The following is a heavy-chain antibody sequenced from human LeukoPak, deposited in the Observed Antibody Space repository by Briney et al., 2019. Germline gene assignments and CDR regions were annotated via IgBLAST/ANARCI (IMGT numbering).Heavy chain of an antibody. Sequence: GGSLRLSCAASGFTFSSYSMNWVRQAPGKGLEWVSSNSSSSSYIYYADSVKGRFTISRDNAKNSLYLQMNSLRAEDTAVYYCARVEGYCSSTSCPANYWGQGTLVTVSS. CDR2: NSSSSSYI. CDR3: ARVEGYCSSTSCPANY. J-gene: IGHJ4*02. V-gene: IGHV3-21*01. D-gene: IGHD2-2*01. CDR1: GFTFSSYS.